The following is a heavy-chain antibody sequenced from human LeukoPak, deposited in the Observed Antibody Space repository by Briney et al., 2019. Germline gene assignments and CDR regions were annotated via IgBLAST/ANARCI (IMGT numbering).Heavy chain of an antibody. J-gene: IGHJ4*02. CDR2: INPNSGGT. Sequence: ASVKASCKASGYTFTGYYMHWVRQAPGQGLEWMGWINPNSGGTNYAQKFQGRVTMTRDTSISTAYMELSRLRSDDTAVYYCAREGRGCSYGYDYWGQGTLVTVSS. CDR1: GYTFTGYY. D-gene: IGHD5-18*01. V-gene: IGHV1-2*02. CDR3: AREGRGCSYGYDY.